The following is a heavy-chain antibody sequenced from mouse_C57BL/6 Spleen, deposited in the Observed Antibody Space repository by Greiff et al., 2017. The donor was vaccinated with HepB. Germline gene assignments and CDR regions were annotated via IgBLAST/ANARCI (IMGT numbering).Heavy chain of an antibody. CDR3: ASPFITTGKGYFDV. CDR2: INPYNGGT. Sequence: EVQLQQSGPVLVKPGASVKMSCKASGYTFTDYYMNWVKQSHGKSLEWIGVINPYNGGTSYNQKFKGKATLTVDKSSSTAYMELNSLTSEDSAVYYCASPFITTGKGYFDVWGTGTTVTVSS. CDR1: GYTFTDYY. D-gene: IGHD1-1*01. J-gene: IGHJ1*03. V-gene: IGHV1-19*01.